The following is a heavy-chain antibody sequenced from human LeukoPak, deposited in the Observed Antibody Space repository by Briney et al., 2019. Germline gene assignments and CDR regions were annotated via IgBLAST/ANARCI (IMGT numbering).Heavy chain of an antibody. Sequence: GGSLRLSCAASGFTFSSYGMHWVRQAPGKGLEWVAFIRYDGSNKYYADSVKGRFTISRDNSKNTLYLQMNSLRAEDTAVYYCAKGSDFYYYYYMDVWGKGTTVTVSS. CDR3: AKGSDFYYYYYMDV. D-gene: IGHD2-15*01. V-gene: IGHV3-30*02. CDR2: IRYDGSNK. CDR1: GFTFSSYG. J-gene: IGHJ6*03.